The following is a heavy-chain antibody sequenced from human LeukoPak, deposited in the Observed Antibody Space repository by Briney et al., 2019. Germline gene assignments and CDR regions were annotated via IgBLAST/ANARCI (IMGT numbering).Heavy chain of an antibody. Sequence: GGSLRLSCAASGFTFSSYAMSWVRQGPGKGLEWVSAISGSGDSTHYADSVKGRLTISRDNSKNTLYLQMNSLRAEEDTAVYYCAKSAAVVKGDFDYWGQGTLVTVSS. J-gene: IGHJ4*02. V-gene: IGHV3-23*01. CDR3: AKSAAVVKGDFDY. D-gene: IGHD2-21*01. CDR1: GFTFSSYA. CDR2: ISGSGDST.